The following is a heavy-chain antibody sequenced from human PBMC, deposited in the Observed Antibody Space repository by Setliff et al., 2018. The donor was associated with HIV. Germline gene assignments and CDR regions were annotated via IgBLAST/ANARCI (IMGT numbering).Heavy chain of an antibody. V-gene: IGHV4-34*01. CDR3: ARVSRGGSSPGWFDP. CDR1: GGSFSGYY. D-gene: IGHD6-6*01. CDR2: INHSGGT. Sequence: PSETLSLTCAVYGGSFSGYYWSWIRQPPGKGLEWIGEINHSGGTYYNPSLKSRVTISVDTSKNQFSLKLSSVTAADTAVYYCARVSRGGSSPGWFDPWGQGTLVTVSS. J-gene: IGHJ5*02.